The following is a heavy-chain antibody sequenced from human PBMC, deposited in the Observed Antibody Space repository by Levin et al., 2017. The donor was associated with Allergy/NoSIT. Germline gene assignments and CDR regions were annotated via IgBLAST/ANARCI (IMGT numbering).Heavy chain of an antibody. CDR2: ISSNGGST. CDR3: VRQLLRYFDWLLFSPGHPRKYYFDY. J-gene: IGHJ4*02. CDR1: GFTFSSYA. Sequence: GGSLRLSCSASGFTFSSYAMHWVRQAPGKGLEYVSAISSNGGSTYYADSVKGRFTISRDNSKNTLYLQMSSLRAEDTAVYYCVRQLLRYFDWLLFSPGHPRKYYFDYWGQGTLVTVSS. D-gene: IGHD3-9*01. V-gene: IGHV3-64D*06.